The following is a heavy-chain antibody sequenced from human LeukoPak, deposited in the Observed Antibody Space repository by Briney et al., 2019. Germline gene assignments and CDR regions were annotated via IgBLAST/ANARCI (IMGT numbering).Heavy chain of an antibody. Sequence: PSETLSLTCTVSGGSISSYYWSWIRQPAGKGLEWIGRIYTSGSTNYNPSLKSRVTMSVDTSKNQFSLKLSSVTAADTAVYYCARDPPLPPYYYYYMDVWGKGTTVTVSS. D-gene: IGHD1-26*01. CDR1: GGSISSYY. V-gene: IGHV4-4*07. J-gene: IGHJ6*03. CDR3: ARDPPLPPYYYYYMDV. CDR2: IYTSGST.